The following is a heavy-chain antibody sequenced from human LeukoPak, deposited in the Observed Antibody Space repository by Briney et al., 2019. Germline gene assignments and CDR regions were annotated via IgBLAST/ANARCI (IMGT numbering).Heavy chain of an antibody. J-gene: IGHJ4*02. D-gene: IGHD2-21*02. Sequence: SETLSLTCTVSGGFVSSYYWSWLRNTPDKGLEGVGYMSYSGRTDYGPSLKSRVTMSVDTSKNQFSLKMSYVTAADTGVYYCARGYCRDDICQVFPYWGQGTLVTVSS. CDR1: GGFVSSYY. CDR3: ARGYCRDDICQVFPY. CDR2: MSYSGRT. V-gene: IGHV4-59*02.